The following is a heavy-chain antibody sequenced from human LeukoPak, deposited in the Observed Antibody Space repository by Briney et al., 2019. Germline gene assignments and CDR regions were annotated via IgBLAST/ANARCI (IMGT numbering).Heavy chain of an antibody. V-gene: IGHV4-31*03. Sequence: SETLSLTCTVSGSSISSGGYYWSWIRQHPGKGLEWIGYIYYSGSTYYNPSLKSRVTISVDTSKNQFSLKLSSVTAADTAVYYCARESSGSYYNEDAFDIWGQGTMVTVSS. CDR1: GSSISSGGYY. CDR2: IYYSGST. D-gene: IGHD3-10*01. J-gene: IGHJ3*02. CDR3: ARESSGSYYNEDAFDI.